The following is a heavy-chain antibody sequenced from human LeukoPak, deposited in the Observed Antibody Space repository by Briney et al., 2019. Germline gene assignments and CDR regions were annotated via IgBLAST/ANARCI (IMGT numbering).Heavy chain of an antibody. CDR1: GYTFTGYY. CDR2: INPNSGGT. V-gene: IGHV1-2*02. D-gene: IGHD2-2*01. CDR3: ARGVEDIVVVPAARGYYYYYYMDV. Sequence: GASVKVSCKASGYTFTGYYMHWVRQAPGQGLEWMGWINPNSGGTNYAQKFQGRVTMTRDTPISTAYMELSRLRSDDTAVYYCARGVEDIVVVPAARGYYYYYYMDVWGKGTTVTVSS. J-gene: IGHJ6*03.